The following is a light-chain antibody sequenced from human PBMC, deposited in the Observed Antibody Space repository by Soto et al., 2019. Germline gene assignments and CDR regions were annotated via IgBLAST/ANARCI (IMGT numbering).Light chain of an antibody. CDR3: SSYTSSNTLV. CDR1: SSDVGAYNY. Sequence: QSALTQPASVSGSPGQSITISCTGTSSDVGAYNYVSWYQQHPGKAPKLMIFEVSDRPSGVSTRVSGSKSGNTASLTISGLQAEDEADYYCSSYTSSNTLVFGGGTKLTVL. V-gene: IGLV2-14*01. J-gene: IGLJ2*01. CDR2: EVS.